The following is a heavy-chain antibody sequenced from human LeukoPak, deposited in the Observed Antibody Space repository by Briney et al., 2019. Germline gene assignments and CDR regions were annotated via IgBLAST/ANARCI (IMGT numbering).Heavy chain of an antibody. D-gene: IGHD6-19*01. CDR1: GFTFSSYS. CDR2: VSTISIDI. V-gene: IGHV3-21*04. CDR3: AKGGVSSGWYFEVFDY. J-gene: IGHJ4*02. Sequence: GGSLRLSCAASGFTFSSYSMNWVRQAPGKGLEWVSSVSTISIDIYYADSVKGRCTISRDNATNSLYLQMNSMRAEDTDVYYCAKGGVSSGWYFEVFDYWGQGTLVTVSS.